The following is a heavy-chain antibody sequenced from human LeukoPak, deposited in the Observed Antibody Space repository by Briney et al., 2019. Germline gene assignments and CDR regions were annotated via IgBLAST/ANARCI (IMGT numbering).Heavy chain of an antibody. V-gene: IGHV4-34*01. J-gene: IGHJ6*03. CDR1: GGSFSGYY. CDR2: INHSGST. CDR3: ASSRVYCSSTSCYSRHYYYYYYMDV. Sequence: SETLSLTCAVYGGSFSGYYWSWIRQPPGKGLEWIGEINHSGSTNYNPSLKSRVTISVDTSKNQFSLKLSSVTAADTAVYYCASSRVYCSSTSCYSRHYYYYYYMDVWGKGTTVTVSS. D-gene: IGHD2-2*01.